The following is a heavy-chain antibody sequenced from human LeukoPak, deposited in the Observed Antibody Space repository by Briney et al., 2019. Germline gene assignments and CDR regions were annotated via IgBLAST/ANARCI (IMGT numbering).Heavy chain of an antibody. CDR3: ARAFGSGSGWYGDY. Sequence: GASVKVSCKASGYTFTGYYMHWVRQATGQGLEWMGWINPNSGGTNYAQKFQGRVTMTRDTSISTAYMELSRLRSDDTAVYYCARAFGSGSGWYGDYWGQGTLVTVSS. CDR2: INPNSGGT. V-gene: IGHV1-2*02. CDR1: GYTFTGYY. D-gene: IGHD6-19*01. J-gene: IGHJ4*02.